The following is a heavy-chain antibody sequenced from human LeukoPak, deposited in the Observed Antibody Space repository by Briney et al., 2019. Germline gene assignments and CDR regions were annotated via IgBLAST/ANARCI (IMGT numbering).Heavy chain of an antibody. J-gene: IGHJ6*04. V-gene: IGHV1-18*01. CDR3: ARVPTDDFWSGYSLPSYYYYGMDV. D-gene: IGHD3-3*01. CDR2: INAYNGNK. CDR1: GYTFTSYV. Sequence: ASVKVSCKPSGYTFTSYVISGVRQAAGRGVEWMGWINAYNGNKNYAQKLQGRVTMTTDTSTSTAYMELRSLRSDDTAVYYCARVPTDDFWSGYSLPSYYYYGMDVWGKGTTVTVGS.